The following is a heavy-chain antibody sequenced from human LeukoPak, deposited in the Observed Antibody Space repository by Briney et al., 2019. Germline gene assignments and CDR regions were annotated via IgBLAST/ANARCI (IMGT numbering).Heavy chain of an antibody. Sequence: SETLSLTCTVSGASISSYYWSWLRQPAGKGLEWIGRIYTSGSTNYNPSLKSRVTISVDKSKNQLSLKLSSVTAADTAVYYCARLRTGFWSGYPQYNWFDPWGQGTLVTVSS. J-gene: IGHJ5*02. CDR2: IYTSGST. V-gene: IGHV4-4*07. CDR3: ARLRTGFWSGYPQYNWFDP. D-gene: IGHD3-3*01. CDR1: GASISSYY.